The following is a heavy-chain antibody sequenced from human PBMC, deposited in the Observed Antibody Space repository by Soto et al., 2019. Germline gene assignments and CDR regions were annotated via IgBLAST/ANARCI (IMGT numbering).Heavy chain of an antibody. V-gene: IGHV1-46*01. J-gene: IGHJ6*02. Sequence: ASVKVSCKAPRYISTGSHIHCVRQAPGQGLEWMGILNPKGGEPHYAQKFQGRVTMTMDTSTSTVYMDLRSLTSEDTAVYYCARVHCGGDCRPGEWFYYYGMDVWGQGTTVTVSS. CDR3: ARVHCGGDCRPGEWFYYYGMDV. CDR2: LNPKGGEP. CDR1: RYISTGSH. D-gene: IGHD2-21*01.